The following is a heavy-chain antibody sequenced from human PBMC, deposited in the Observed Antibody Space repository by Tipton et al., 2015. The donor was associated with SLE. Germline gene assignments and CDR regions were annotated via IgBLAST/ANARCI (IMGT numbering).Heavy chain of an antibody. J-gene: IGHJ4*02. D-gene: IGHD3-3*01. CDR3: ARGLLEPGDY. CDR1: GGSINSRNW. Sequence: TLSLTCAVYGGSINSRNWWSWIRQSPGKGLEWIGEIDHSGSTNYNPSLKSRVTISVDTSKNQFSLKLSSVTAADTAVYYCARGLLEPGDYWGQGTLVAVSS. V-gene: IGHV4-4*02. CDR2: IDHSGST.